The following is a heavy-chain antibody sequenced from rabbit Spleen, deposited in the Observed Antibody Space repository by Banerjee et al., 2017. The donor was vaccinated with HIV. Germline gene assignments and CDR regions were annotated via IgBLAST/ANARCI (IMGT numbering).Heavy chain of an antibody. CDR1: GFDFSNYG. CDR3: VRDQAGDADYGPYYLNL. V-gene: IGHV1S47*01. CDR2: IEPIFGNT. J-gene: IGHJ4*01. Sequence: QEQLVESRGGLVKPEGSLKLSCKASGFDFSNYGVSWVRQAPGKGLEWIGYIEPIFGNTYYANWVNGRFTISSRNAQNTLYLQLSSLTAADTATYFCVRDQAGDADYGPYYLNLWGPGDPRHRL. D-gene: IGHD2-1*01.